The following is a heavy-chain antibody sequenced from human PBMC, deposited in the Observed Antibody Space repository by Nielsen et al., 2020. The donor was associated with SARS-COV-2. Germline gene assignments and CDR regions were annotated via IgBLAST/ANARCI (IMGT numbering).Heavy chain of an antibody. V-gene: IGHV1-24*01. D-gene: IGHD3-10*01. CDR2: IDPEDGEA. J-gene: IGHJ4*02. Sequence: ASVKVSCKVSGYTLTDLSIHWVRQIPGRGLEWVGGIDPEDGEAIYAQNFQGRVTLTEDTSTDTAFMEVSGLRSEDTVLYYCATIMRFKVRGVIFYFDHWGQGTLVTVSS. CDR1: GYTLTDLS. CDR3: ATIMRFKVRGVIFYFDH.